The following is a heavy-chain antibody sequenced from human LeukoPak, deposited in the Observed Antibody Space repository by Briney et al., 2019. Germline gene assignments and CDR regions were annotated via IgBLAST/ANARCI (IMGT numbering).Heavy chain of an antibody. CDR3: AKHDGGFRD. D-gene: IGHD5-24*01. CDR2: ISDSDGST. CDR1: GFTLSTYA. V-gene: IGHV3-23*01. Sequence: GGSLRLSCAASGFTLSTYAMSWVRQAPGKGLEWVSSISDSDGSTYYADSVKGRFTISRDNSKNTLYLQMNSLRAEDTAVYYCAKHDGGFRDWGQGTLVTVSS. J-gene: IGHJ4*02.